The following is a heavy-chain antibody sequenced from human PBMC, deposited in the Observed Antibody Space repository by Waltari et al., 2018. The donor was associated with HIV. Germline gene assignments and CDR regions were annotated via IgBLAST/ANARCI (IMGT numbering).Heavy chain of an antibody. V-gene: IGHV3-74*01. CDR2: LNGDESRV. D-gene: IGHD6-19*01. J-gene: IGHJ4*02. Sequence: EVQLVESGGGLVQPGGSLRLSCVASGFTFSNYWMHWVRQGPGKGLVWVSCLNGDESRVLYADSVKGRFTISRDNARNTLYLQMNSLRDEDTAVYYCARRHTSEGILDYWGQGTLVTVSS. CDR3: ARRHTSEGILDY. CDR1: GFTFSNYW.